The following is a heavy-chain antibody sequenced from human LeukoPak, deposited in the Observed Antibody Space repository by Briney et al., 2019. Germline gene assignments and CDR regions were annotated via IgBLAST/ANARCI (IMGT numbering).Heavy chain of an antibody. CDR2: INHSGST. D-gene: IGHD7-27*01. CDR1: GVSISSSSYY. CDR3: ARISLGRAFDI. Sequence: PSETLSLTCTVSGVSISSSSYYWSWIRQPPGKGLEWIGEINHSGSTNYNPSLKSRFTISVDTSKNQFSLKLSSVTAADTAVYYCARISLGRAFDIWGQGTMVTVSS. J-gene: IGHJ3*02. V-gene: IGHV4-39*07.